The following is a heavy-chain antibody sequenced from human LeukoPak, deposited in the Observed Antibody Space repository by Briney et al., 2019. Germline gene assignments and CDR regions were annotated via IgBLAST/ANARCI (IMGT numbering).Heavy chain of an antibody. J-gene: IGHJ5*02. CDR1: GYTFTSYY. Sequence: ASVTVSCTASGYTFTSYYMHWVRQAPGQGLEWMGIINPSGGSTSYAQKFQGRVIMTRDTSTSTVYMELSSLRSEDTAVYYCAISSYGSGSYLNWFDPWGQGTLVTVSS. D-gene: IGHD3-10*01. CDR3: AISSYGSGSYLNWFDP. CDR2: INPSGGST. V-gene: IGHV1-46*01.